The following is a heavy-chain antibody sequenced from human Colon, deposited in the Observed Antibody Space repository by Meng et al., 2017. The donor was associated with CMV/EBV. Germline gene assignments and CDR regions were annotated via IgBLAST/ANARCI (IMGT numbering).Heavy chain of an antibody. V-gene: IGHV1-2*02. J-gene: IGHJ5*02. D-gene: IGHD5-12*01. CDR2: INFNSGAT. Sequence: SCKASGYICTDDFMWRRQAPGQGLGWVGWINFNSGATNYAQKFQGRVTMTRDMSVSTVYMEMSSLRPDDTAVYYCVAYSGSSFRFDPWGQGTLVTVSS. CDR3: VAYSGSSFRFDP. CDR1: GYICTDDF.